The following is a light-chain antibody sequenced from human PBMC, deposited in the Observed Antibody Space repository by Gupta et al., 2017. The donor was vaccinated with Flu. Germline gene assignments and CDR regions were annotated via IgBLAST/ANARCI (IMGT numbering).Light chain of an antibody. V-gene: IGKV3-20*01. CDR2: GAS. Sequence: IVLTQSPGTLSLSPGERATLPCRASQIVSSSYLAWYQQKPGKVPRLLIYGASSMATGIPDRFSGSGSGTDFTLTISRLEPEDFAVYYCQQYGSSPRTFGQGTKVEIK. CDR1: QIVSSSY. J-gene: IGKJ1*01. CDR3: QQYGSSPRT.